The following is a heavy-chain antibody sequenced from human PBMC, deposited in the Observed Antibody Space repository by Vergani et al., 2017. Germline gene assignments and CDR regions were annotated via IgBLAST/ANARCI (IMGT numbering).Heavy chain of an antibody. CDR1: GYTFSSYS. V-gene: IGHV3-21*01. CDR2: ISSSSSYI. Sequence: EVQLVESGGGLVKPGGSLRLSCAASGYTFSSYSMNWVRQAPGKGLEWVSSISSSSSYIYYADSVKGRFTISRDNAKNSLYLQMNSLRAEDTAVYYCARDFYGDCYCDSWDQGTLVTVSA. J-gene: IGHJ4*02. CDR3: ARDFYGDCYCDS. D-gene: IGHD4-17*01.